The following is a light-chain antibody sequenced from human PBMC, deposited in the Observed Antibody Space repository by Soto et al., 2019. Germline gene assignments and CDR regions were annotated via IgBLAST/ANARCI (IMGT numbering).Light chain of an antibody. J-gene: IGKJ1*01. CDR2: WAS. CDR3: LQYHDTPRT. CDR1: QSILYKSNNKNY. Sequence: DIVMTQSPDSLAVSLGERATINCKSSQSILYKSNNKNYLAWYQQKAGQPPKLLIYWASTRESGVPDRFSGSGSGTHFTLTISSLQAEDVAVYYCLQYHDTPRTFGQGTKVEIK. V-gene: IGKV4-1*01.